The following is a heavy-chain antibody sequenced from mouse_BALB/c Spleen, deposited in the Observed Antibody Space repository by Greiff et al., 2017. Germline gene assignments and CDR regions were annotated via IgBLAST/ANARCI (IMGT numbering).Heavy chain of an antibody. CDR2: ISNGGGST. V-gene: IGHV5-12-2*01. CDR1: GFTFSSYT. J-gene: IGHJ4*01. CDR3: ARRTTGYAMDY. Sequence: EVQVVESGGGLVQPGGSLKLSCAASGFTFSSYTMSWVRQTPEKRLEWVAYISNGGGSTYYPDTVKGRFTISRDNAKNTLYLQMSSLKSEDTAMYYCARRTTGYAMDYWGQGTSVTVSS. D-gene: IGHD1-1*01.